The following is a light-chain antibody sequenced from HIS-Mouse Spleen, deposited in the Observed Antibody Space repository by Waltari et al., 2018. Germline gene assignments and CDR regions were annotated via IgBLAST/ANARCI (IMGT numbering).Light chain of an antibody. CDR2: GKN. CDR3: NSRDSSGNHVV. V-gene: IGLV3-19*01. J-gene: IGLJ2*01. CDR1: SLSSYY. Sequence: SSELTPDPAVSVALGQTVRITCQGASLSSYYESLYQKKPVQAPVRVIYGKNNRPSGIPDRFSGSSSGNTASLTITGAQAEDEADYYCNSRDSSGNHVVFGGGTKLTVL.